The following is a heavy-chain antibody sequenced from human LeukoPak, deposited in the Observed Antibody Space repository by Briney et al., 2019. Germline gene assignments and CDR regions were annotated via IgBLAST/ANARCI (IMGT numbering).Heavy chain of an antibody. CDR1: GFTFSSYE. Sequence: GGSLRLSSAASGFTFSSYEMNWVRQAPGTGLEGVSYISSSGSTIYYADSVKGRFTISRDNAKNSLYLQMNSLRAEDTAVYYCARESGTTVTIGGIDYWGQGTLVTVSS. CDR3: ARESGTTVTIGGIDY. J-gene: IGHJ4*02. V-gene: IGHV3-48*03. D-gene: IGHD4-17*01. CDR2: ISSSGSTI.